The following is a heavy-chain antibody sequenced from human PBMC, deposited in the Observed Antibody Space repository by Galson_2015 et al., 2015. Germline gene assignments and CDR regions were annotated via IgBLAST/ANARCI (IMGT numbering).Heavy chain of an antibody. J-gene: IGHJ4*02. CDR1: GDSVSNSDAS. V-gene: IGHV6-1*01. CDR2: TYYRSKWSN. CDR3: ARDTGWGFDY. Sequence: CAISGDSVSNSDASWNWIRQSPSRGLEWLGRTYYRSKWSNVYAVSVKSRITIFPDTSKNQFSLQLNSVTLEDTAVYYCARDTGWGFDYLGQGALVTVSS. D-gene: IGHD1-14*01.